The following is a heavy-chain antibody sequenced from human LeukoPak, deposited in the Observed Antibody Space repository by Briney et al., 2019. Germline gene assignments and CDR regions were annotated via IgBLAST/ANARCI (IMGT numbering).Heavy chain of an antibody. J-gene: IGHJ4*02. CDR3: TKDRGFSSGWYPFDY. CDR1: RFSFRSYA. Sequence: PGGSLRLSCVDPRFSFRSYAMSWVCQAPGKGLEWVSAISGSGGSTYYADSVKGRFTISRDNSKNTLYLQMNSLRAEDTAVYYCTKDRGFSSGWYPFDYWGQGTLVTVSS. CDR2: ISGSGGST. V-gene: IGHV3-23*01. D-gene: IGHD6-19*01.